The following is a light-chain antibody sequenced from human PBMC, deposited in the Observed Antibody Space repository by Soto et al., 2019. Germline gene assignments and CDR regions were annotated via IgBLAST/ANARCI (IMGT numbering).Light chain of an antibody. CDR3: QSHDSSLNSWV. V-gene: IGLV1-40*01. Sequence: QSVLMQPPSMSGAPGQRVTISCTGSSSNIGAGYDVHWYQHLPGTAPKLLIYGNTNRPSGVPDRFSGSKSGTSASLAITGLKAEDEADYYCQSHDSSLNSWVFGGGTKVTVL. J-gene: IGLJ3*02. CDR1: SSNIGAGYD. CDR2: GNT.